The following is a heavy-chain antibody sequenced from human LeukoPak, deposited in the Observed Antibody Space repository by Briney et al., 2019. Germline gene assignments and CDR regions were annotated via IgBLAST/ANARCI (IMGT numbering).Heavy chain of an antibody. J-gene: IGHJ4*02. CDR2: IYPGDSDT. D-gene: IGHD3-10*01. CDR1: GYRFTSYW. Sequence: GASLQISCKGSGYRFTSYWIGWVRPLPGKGLEWMGIIYPGDSDTRYSPSFQGQVTISADKSISTAYLQWSSLKASDTAMYYCARPLPNGSGPYWGQGTLVTVSS. V-gene: IGHV5-51*01. CDR3: ARPLPNGSGPY.